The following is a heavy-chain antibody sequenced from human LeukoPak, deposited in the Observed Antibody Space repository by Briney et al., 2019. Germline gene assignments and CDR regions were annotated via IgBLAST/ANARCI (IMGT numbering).Heavy chain of an antibody. D-gene: IGHD3-22*01. V-gene: IGHV4-34*01. Sequence: GSLRLSCAASGFTFSSYSMNWIRQPPGKGLEWIGEINHSGSTNYNPSLKSRVTISVDTSKNQFSLKPSSVTAADTAVYFCARGPPTDYYDSSGFYYVFDYWGQGTLVTVSS. CDR1: GFTFSSYS. J-gene: IGHJ4*02. CDR2: INHSGST. CDR3: ARGPPTDYYDSSGFYYVFDY.